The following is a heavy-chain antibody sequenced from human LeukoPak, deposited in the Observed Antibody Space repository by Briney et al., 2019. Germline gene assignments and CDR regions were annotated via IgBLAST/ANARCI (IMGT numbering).Heavy chain of an antibody. V-gene: IGHV3-48*03. CDR3: AREATTVAYFDY. CDR1: GFTFSSYE. D-gene: IGHD4-23*01. Sequence: GGSLRLSCAGSGFTFSSYEMNWVRQAPGKGLGWVSYISSSGITIYYADSVKGRFTISRDNAKNSLYLQMNSLRAEDTAVYYCAREATTVAYFDYWGQGTLVTVSS. J-gene: IGHJ4*02. CDR2: ISSSGITI.